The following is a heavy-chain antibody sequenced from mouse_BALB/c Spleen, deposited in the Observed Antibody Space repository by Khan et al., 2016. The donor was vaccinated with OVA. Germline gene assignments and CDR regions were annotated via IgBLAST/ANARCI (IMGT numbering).Heavy chain of an antibody. D-gene: IGHD2-14*01. CDR3: ERVGYSGTIEY. J-gene: IGHJ4*01. CDR2: INTYTGEP. Sequence: QIQLVQSGPELKKPGVTVKISCKASGYTFTTYGMNWVKQAPGKGLKWMGWINTYTGEPTYVDDFKGRFAFSLETSASTAYLQINNLKNEDTATKFSERVGYSGTIEYWGQGTSVTVSS. CDR1: GYTFTTYG. V-gene: IGHV9-3-1*01.